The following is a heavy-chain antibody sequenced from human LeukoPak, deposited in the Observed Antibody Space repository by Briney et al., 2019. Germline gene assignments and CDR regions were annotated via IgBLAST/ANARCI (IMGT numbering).Heavy chain of an antibody. Sequence: PSETLSLTCAVYVGSFSGYYWSWIRQPPGKGLEWIGEINHSGSTNYNPSLKSRVTMSVDTSKNQFSLNLTSVTVADTAVYYCAREGTTRPLDYWGQGTLVTVSS. J-gene: IGHJ4*02. CDR3: AREGTTRPLDY. CDR1: VGSFSGYY. CDR2: INHSGST. V-gene: IGHV4-34*01. D-gene: IGHD6-6*01.